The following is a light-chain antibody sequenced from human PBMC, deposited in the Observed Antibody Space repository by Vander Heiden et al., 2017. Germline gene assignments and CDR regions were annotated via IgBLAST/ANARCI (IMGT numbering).Light chain of an antibody. Sequence: DIQMTQSPSSLSASVGDRVTITCRASQSISSYLNWYQQKPGKAAKLLIYAASSLQSGVPSRVSGSGSGTDFTLTISSLQPEDFATYYCQQSYSTLWTFGQGTKVEIK. CDR3: QQSYSTLWT. V-gene: IGKV1-39*01. CDR1: QSISSY. J-gene: IGKJ1*01. CDR2: AAS.